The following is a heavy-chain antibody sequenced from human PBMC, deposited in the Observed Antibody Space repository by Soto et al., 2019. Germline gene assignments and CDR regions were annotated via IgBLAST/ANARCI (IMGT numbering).Heavy chain of an antibody. CDR1: GGSFSGYY. V-gene: IGHV4-34*01. J-gene: IGHJ4*02. CDR3: ARARYSSGWYVGY. D-gene: IGHD6-19*01. CDR2: INHSGST. Sequence: QVQLQQWGAGLLKPSETLSLTCAVYGGSFSGYYWSWIRQPPGKGLEWIGEINHSGSTNYNPSLKSRVTISVDTSKNQFSRKLSSVTAADTAVYYCARARYSSGWYVGYWGQGTLVTVSS.